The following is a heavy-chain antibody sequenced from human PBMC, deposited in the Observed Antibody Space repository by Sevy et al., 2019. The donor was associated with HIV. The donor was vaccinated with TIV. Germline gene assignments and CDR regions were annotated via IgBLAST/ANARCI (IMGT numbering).Heavy chain of an antibody. Sequence: ASLKVSCKASGYTFTSYGISWVRQAPGQGLEWMGWISAYNGNTNYAQKLQGRVTMTTDTSTSTAYMELRSLRSDDTAVYYCARDKKYQLLSERYFDYWGQGTLVTVSS. D-gene: IGHD2-2*01. V-gene: IGHV1-18*04. CDR3: ARDKKYQLLSERYFDY. CDR2: ISAYNGNT. J-gene: IGHJ4*02. CDR1: GYTFTSYG.